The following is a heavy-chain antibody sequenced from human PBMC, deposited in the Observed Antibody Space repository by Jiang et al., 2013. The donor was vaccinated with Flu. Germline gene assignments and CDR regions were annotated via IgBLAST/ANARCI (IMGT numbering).Heavy chain of an antibody. CDR3: ARDYGDYGDYYYGMDV. CDR2: ISAYNGNT. CDR1: GYTFTSYG. J-gene: IGHJ6*02. D-gene: IGHD4-17*01. V-gene: IGHV1-18*04. Sequence: KASGYTFTSYGISWVRQAPGQGLEWMGWISAYNGNTNYAQKLQGRVTMTTDTSTSTAYMELRSLRSDDTAVYYCARDYGDYGDYYYGMDVWGQGTTVTVSS.